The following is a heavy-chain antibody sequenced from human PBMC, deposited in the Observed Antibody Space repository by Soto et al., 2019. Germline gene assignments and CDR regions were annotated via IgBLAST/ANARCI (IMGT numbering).Heavy chain of an antibody. CDR3: ARGVSGWQLAGWYYYGMGV. Sequence: PGGSLRLSCAASGFTFSSYSMNWVRQAPGKGLEWVSSISSSSSYIYYADSVKGRFTISRDNAKNSLYLQMNSLRAEDTAVYYCARGVSGWQLAGWYYYGMGVWGQGTTGPSP. J-gene: IGHJ6*02. CDR1: GFTFSSYS. V-gene: IGHV3-21*01. D-gene: IGHD6-6*01. CDR2: ISSSSSYI.